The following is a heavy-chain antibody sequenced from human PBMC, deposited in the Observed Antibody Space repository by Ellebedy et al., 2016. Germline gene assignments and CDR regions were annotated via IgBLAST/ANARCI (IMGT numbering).Heavy chain of an antibody. Sequence: ASVKVSCKASGYTFTAYYMHWVRQAPGQGLEWMGWINPNSGVTNYAQKFQGRVTMTRDTSISTACMELSSLRSDDTAVYFCARDKGPASLDYWGQGTLVTVSS. CDR2: INPNSGVT. CDR3: ARDKGPASLDY. V-gene: IGHV1-2*02. CDR1: GYTFTAYY. J-gene: IGHJ4*02.